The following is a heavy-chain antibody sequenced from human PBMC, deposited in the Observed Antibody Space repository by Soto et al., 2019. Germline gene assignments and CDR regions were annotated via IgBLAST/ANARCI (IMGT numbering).Heavy chain of an antibody. CDR2: IYYSGST. J-gene: IGHJ6*03. Sequence: SETLSLTCTVSGGSISSYYWSWIRQPPGKGLEWIGYIYYSGSTNYNPSLKSRVTISVDTSKNQFSLKLSSVTAADTAVYYCARHFDYGDPTHYMDVWGKGTTVTVSS. V-gene: IGHV4-59*08. D-gene: IGHD4-17*01. CDR3: ARHFDYGDPTHYMDV. CDR1: GGSISSYY.